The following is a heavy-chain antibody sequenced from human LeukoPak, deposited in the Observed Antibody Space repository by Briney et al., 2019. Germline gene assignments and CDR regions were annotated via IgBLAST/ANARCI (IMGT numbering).Heavy chain of an antibody. V-gene: IGHV4-31*03. CDR3: ARDLTTVTGAFDI. CDR2: IYYSGST. Sequence: SETLSLTCTVSGGSISSGGYYWSWIRQHPGKGLEWIGYIYYSGSTFYNPSLKSRVTISVDTSENQFSLKLSSVTAADTAVYYCARDLTTVTGAFDIWGQGTMVTV. D-gene: IGHD4-17*01. J-gene: IGHJ3*02. CDR1: GGSISSGGYY.